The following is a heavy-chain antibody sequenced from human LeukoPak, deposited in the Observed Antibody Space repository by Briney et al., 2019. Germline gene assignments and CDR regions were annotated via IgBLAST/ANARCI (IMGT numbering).Heavy chain of an antibody. V-gene: IGHV3-21*01. J-gene: IGHJ5*02. CDR1: GFTFSSYS. D-gene: IGHD1-26*01. Sequence: GGSLRLSCSASGFTFSSYSINWVRQAPGKGLEWVSSITSRSSYTYYAHSVKGRFTISRDNAKNSLYLQMNSLRAEETAVYYCARPSGGLFDPWGQGTLVTVS. CDR3: ARPSGGLFDP. CDR2: ITSRSSYT.